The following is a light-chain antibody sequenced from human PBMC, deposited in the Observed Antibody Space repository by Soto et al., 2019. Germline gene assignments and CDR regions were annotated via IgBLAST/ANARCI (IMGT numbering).Light chain of an antibody. V-gene: IGKV3-20*01. CDR2: GAS. Sequence: EIVLTQSPGTLSLSPGERATLSCRASQSVSSNYLAWYQQRPGQAPRLLIYGASSRATGIPDRFSGSGSGADLILTISRLEPEDFAVNYCQQYDSSPILAFGGGTNVEIK. CDR3: QQYDSSPILA. J-gene: IGKJ4*01. CDR1: QSVSSNY.